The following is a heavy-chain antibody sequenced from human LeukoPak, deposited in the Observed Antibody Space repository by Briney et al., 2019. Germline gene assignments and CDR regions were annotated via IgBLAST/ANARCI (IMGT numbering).Heavy chain of an antibody. Sequence: SETLSLTCAVSGFSLTSGYYWAWIRQSPGKALEWVGNVYYTGNTHYSPSLKSRVIISADTSKNEVSLSLTSVTAADTAIYYCARQKAGTTGRSLDVWGTGTTVIVSS. CDR2: VYYTGNT. J-gene: IGHJ6*04. CDR1: GFSLTSGYY. D-gene: IGHD3-10*01. V-gene: IGHV4-38-2*01. CDR3: ARQKAGTTGRSLDV.